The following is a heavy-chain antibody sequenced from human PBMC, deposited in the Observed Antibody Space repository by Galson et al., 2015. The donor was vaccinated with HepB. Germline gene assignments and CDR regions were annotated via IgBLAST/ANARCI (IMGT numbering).Heavy chain of an antibody. CDR2: IKQDGSEK. V-gene: IGHV3-7*01. CDR1: GFTFSSYW. J-gene: IGHJ4*02. Sequence: SLRLSCAASGFTFSSYWMSWVRQAPGKGLEWVANIKQDGSEKYYVDSVKGRFTISRDNAKNSLYLRMNSLRAEDTAVYYCASCYDSSGYSAGTFDYWGQGTLVTVSS. D-gene: IGHD3-22*01. CDR3: ASCYDSSGYSAGTFDY.